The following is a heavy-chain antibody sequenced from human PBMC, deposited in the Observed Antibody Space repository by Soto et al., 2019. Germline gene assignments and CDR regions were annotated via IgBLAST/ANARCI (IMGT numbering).Heavy chain of an antibody. V-gene: IGHV1-18*01. J-gene: IGHJ5*02. Sequence: QVQLVQSGAEVKKPGASVKVSCKASGYTFTSYGISWVRQAPGQGLEWMGLISAYNGNTNYAQKLQGRVTMTTDTATNTAYMERRSLRSDDPDVYYWARDSVDAPTNWFYPWGQGTLVTVSS. D-gene: IGHD5-12*01. CDR3: ARDSVDAPTNWFYP. CDR1: GYTFTSYG. CDR2: ISAYNGNT.